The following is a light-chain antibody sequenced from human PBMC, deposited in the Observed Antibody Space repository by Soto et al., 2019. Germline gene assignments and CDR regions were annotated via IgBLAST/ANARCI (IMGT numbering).Light chain of an antibody. J-gene: IGLJ2*01. CDR1: SSDIGVYNY. Sequence: QSALTQPASLSGSPGQSITISCTGTSSDIGVYNYVSWYQQHPGKAPKLMIYDVSNRPSGVSNRFSGSKSGNTASLTISGLQAEDEADYYCSSYTTTSTVVFGGGTKLTVL. V-gene: IGLV2-14*01. CDR3: SSYTTTSTVV. CDR2: DVS.